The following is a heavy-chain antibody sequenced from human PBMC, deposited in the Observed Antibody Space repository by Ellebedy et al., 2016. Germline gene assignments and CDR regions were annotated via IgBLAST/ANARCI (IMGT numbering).Heavy chain of an antibody. V-gene: IGHV3-23*01. CDR1: GFTFSSYA. Sequence: GGSLRLXCAASGFTFSSYAMSWVRQAPGKGLEWVSAISGSGGSTYYADSVKGRFTISRDNSKNTLYLQMNSLRAEDTAVYYCAKRAEALLWFGELLDDYWGQGTLVTVSS. J-gene: IGHJ4*02. CDR2: ISGSGGST. CDR3: AKRAEALLWFGELLDDY. D-gene: IGHD3-10*01.